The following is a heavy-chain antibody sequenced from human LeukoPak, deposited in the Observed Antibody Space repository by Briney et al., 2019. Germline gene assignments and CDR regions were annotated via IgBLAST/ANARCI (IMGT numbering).Heavy chain of an antibody. J-gene: IGHJ4*02. CDR2: ISYDGNTQ. Sequence: GGSLRLACAASGFTFSNYGMHWVRQAPGKGLEWVAVISYDGNTQYYADSVKGRSTFSRDNSRNTLYLQMNGLRAEDTAIFYCAKEGSSGFIDSWGQGTLVTVSS. D-gene: IGHD6-19*01. CDR1: GFTFSNYG. CDR3: AKEGSSGFIDS. V-gene: IGHV3-30*18.